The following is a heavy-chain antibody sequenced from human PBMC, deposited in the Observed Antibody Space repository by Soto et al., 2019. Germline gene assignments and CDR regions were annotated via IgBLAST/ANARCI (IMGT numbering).Heavy chain of an antibody. CDR1: GYTLTELS. V-gene: IGHV1-24*01. CDR3: ATLWNYYGSGSNQEGDY. D-gene: IGHD3-10*01. J-gene: IGHJ4*02. Sequence: ASVKVSCKVSGYTLTELSMHWVRQAPGKGLEWMGGFDPEDGETIYAQKFQGRVTMTEDTSTDTAYMELSSLRSEDTAVYYCATLWNYYGSGSNQEGDYWGQGTLVTVSS. CDR2: FDPEDGET.